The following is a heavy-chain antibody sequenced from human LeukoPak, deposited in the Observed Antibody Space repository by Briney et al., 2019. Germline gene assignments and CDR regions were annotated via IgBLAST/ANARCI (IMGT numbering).Heavy chain of an antibody. CDR2: IYTSGST. V-gene: IGHV4-4*09. CDR1: GGSISSYY. Sequence: PSETLSLTCTVSGGSISSYYWSWIRQPPGKGLEWIGYIYTSGSTNYNPSLKSRLTISVDTSKNQFSLKLSSVTAADTAVYYCATQGYGGPFDYWGQGTLVTVSS. J-gene: IGHJ4*02. D-gene: IGHD5-12*01. CDR3: ATQGYGGPFDY.